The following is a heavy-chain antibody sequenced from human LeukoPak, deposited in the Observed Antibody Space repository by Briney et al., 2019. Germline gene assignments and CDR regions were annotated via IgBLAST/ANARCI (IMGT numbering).Heavy chain of an antibody. J-gene: IGHJ5*01. V-gene: IGHV4-59*08. D-gene: IGHD3-9*01. Sequence: SETLSLTCTVSGGSISSYYWTWIRQPPGKALEWIGYIYYSGSTNYNPSLKSRATISVDRTKTQFFLKLRSAAAADTAVYYCARLSNYDILTGNSWFDSWGQGTLVTVSS. CDR2: IYYSGST. CDR3: ARLSNYDILTGNSWFDS. CDR1: GGSISSYY.